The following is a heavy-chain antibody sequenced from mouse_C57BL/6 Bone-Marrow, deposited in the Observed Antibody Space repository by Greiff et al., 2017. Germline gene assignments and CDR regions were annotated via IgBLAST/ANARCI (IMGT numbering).Heavy chain of an antibody. CDR2: IYPGDGDT. CDR1: GYAFSSSW. J-gene: IGHJ1*03. D-gene: IGHD1-1*01. Sequence: VQLQQSGPELVKPGASVKISCKASGYAFSSSWMNWVKQRPGKGLEWIGRIYPGDGDTNYNGKFKGKATLTADKSSSTAYMQLSSLTSVDSAVYFCARGPTVVATPYWYYDVWGTGTTVTVSS. V-gene: IGHV1-82*01. CDR3: ARGPTVVATPYWYYDV.